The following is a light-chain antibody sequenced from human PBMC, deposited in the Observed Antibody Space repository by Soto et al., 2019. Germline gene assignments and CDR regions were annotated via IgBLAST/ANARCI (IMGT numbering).Light chain of an antibody. V-gene: IGLV2-14*01. CDR2: DVS. CDR1: SSDVGGYNY. J-gene: IGLJ2*01. Sequence: QSVLTQPASVSGSPGQSITISCTGTSSDVGGYNYVSWYQQHPGKDPKLMIYDVSNRPSGVSNRFSGSKSGNTASLTISGLQAEDEADYYCSSYTSSSLVFGGGTKLTVL. CDR3: SSYTSSSLV.